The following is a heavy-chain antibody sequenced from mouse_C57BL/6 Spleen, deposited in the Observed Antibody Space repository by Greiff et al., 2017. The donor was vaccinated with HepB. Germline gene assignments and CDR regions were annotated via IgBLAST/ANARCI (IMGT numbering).Heavy chain of an antibody. D-gene: IGHD1-1*01. V-gene: IGHV5-6*01. J-gene: IGHJ4*01. Sequence: EVQGVESGGDLVKPGGSLKLSCAASGFTFSSYGMSWVRQTPDKRLEWVATISSGGSYTYYPDSVKGRFPISRDNAKNTLYLQMSSLKSEDTAMYYCARRGDYSMDYWGQGTSVTVSS. CDR2: ISSGGSYT. CDR3: ARRGDYSMDY. CDR1: GFTFSSYG.